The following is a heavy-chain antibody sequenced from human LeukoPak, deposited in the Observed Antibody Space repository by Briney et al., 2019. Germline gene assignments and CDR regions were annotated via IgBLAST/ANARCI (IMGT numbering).Heavy chain of an antibody. V-gene: IGHV1-8*02. Sequence: ASVKVSCKASGYTFTSYGISWVRQATGQGLEWMGWMNPNSGNTGYAQKFQGRVTMTRNTSISTAYMELSSLRSEDTAVYYCARDGYQLLLGPYGMDVWGQGTTVTVSS. CDR1: GYTFTSYG. J-gene: IGHJ6*02. CDR2: MNPNSGNT. CDR3: ARDGYQLLLGPYGMDV. D-gene: IGHD2-2*01.